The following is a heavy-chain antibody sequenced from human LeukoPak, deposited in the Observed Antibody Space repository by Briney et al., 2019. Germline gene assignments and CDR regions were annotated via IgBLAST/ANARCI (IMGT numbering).Heavy chain of an antibody. V-gene: IGHV3-23*01. CDR2: ISGSGGST. D-gene: IGHD3-10*01. J-gene: IGHJ4*02. CDR3: AKDLGPLWFGDLSPFDY. CDR1: GFTFSSYA. Sequence: GGSLRLSCAASGFTFSSYAMSWVRQAPGKGLEWVSAISGSGGSTYYADSVKGRFTISRDNSKNTLYLQMNSLRAEDTAVYYCAKDLGPLWFGDLSPFDYWGQGTLVTVSS.